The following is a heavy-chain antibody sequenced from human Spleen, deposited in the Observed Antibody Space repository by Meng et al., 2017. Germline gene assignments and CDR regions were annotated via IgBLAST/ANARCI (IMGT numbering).Heavy chain of an antibody. CDR1: GFTFSSYA. Sequence: EVQLLVSGGGLVQSGGSRRLSCVASGFTFSSYAMNWVRQAPGKGLEWVSAIDGGGDSTYYADSVKGRFTISRDNSKNTLYLQMNSLRAEDTAIYYCAKATSTSSGYDDYWGQGTLVTVSS. J-gene: IGHJ4*02. CDR2: IDGGGDST. CDR3: AKATSTSSGYDDY. D-gene: IGHD5-12*01. V-gene: IGHV3-23*01.